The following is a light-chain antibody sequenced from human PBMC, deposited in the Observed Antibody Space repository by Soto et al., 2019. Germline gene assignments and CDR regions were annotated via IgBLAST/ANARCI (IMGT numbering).Light chain of an antibody. CDR2: DVT. CDR3: SSYTSSSSYV. V-gene: IGLV2-14*01. Sequence: QSVLTRPASVSGSPGQSITISCTGTSSDVGGYKYVSWYQQHPDKAPKLIIYDVTNRPSGISNRFSGSKSGNTASLTISGLQAEDEADYYCSSYTSSSSYVFGTGTKVTV. CDR1: SSDVGGYKY. J-gene: IGLJ1*01.